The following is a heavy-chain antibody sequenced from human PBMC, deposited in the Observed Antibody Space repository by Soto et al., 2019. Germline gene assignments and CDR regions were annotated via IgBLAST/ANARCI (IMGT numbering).Heavy chain of an antibody. J-gene: IGHJ4*02. D-gene: IGHD2-21*01. Sequence: QVQLVQSGAEVKKPGASVKVSCTASGYTFTTYDINWVRQDTGQGLEWMGRMNPNSGDTLYAQRFQGIVTMTRNISISKAYKELSRPRSDDTAVYYCARGGSGVAGTSYWGQGTLVTVSS. CDR3: ARGGSGVAGTSY. CDR1: GYTFTTYD. CDR2: MNPNSGDT. V-gene: IGHV1-8*01.